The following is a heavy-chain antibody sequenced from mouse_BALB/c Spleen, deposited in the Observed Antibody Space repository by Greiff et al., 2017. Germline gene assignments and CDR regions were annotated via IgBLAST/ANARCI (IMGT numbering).Heavy chain of an antibody. J-gene: IGHJ2*01. CDR3: ARYGYDGY. CDR1: GYAFTNYL. V-gene: IGHV1-54*03. CDR2: INPGSGGT. Sequence: LVESGAELVRPGTSVKVSCKASGYAFTNYLIEWVKQRPGQGLEWIGVINPGSGGTNYNEKFKGKATLTADKSSSTAYMQLSSLTSDDSAVYFCARYGYDGYWGQGTTLTVSS. D-gene: IGHD2-2*01.